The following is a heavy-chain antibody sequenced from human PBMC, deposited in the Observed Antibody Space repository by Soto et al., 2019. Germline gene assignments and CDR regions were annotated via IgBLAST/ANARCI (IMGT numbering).Heavy chain of an antibody. V-gene: IGHV4-39*01. CDR1: GGSISSSSYY. D-gene: IGHD3-16*01. Sequence: QLQLQESGPGLVKPSETLSLTCTVSGGSISSSSYYWGWIRQPPGKGLEWIGSIYYSGSTYYNPSLKCRVTISVDTSKNQFSLKLGSVTAADTAVYYCARHRYDYVWGSSMVGSAFDIWGQGTMVTVSS. CDR2: IYYSGST. CDR3: ARHRYDYVWGSSMVGSAFDI. J-gene: IGHJ3*02.